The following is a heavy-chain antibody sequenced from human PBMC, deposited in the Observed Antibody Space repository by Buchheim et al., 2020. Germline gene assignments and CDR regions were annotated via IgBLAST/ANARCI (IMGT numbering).Heavy chain of an antibody. CDR3: ANNQYYYYYGMDV. CDR1: GFTFSSYG. Sequence: QVQLVESGGGVVQPGRSLRLSCAASGFTFSSYGMHWVRQAPGKGLEWVAVISYDGSNKYYADSVKGRFTISRDNSQYTLYLQMNSLRAEDTAVYYCANNQYYYYYGMDVWGQGTT. CDR2: ISYDGSNK. V-gene: IGHV3-30*18. J-gene: IGHJ6*02.